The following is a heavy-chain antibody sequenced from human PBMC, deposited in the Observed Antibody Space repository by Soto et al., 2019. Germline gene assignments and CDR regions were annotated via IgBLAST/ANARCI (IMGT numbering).Heavy chain of an antibody. CDR1: GYTFTGYY. D-gene: IGHD3-10*01. CDR3: ARGPRITMVRGVIIRGYYFDY. CDR2: INPNSGGT. J-gene: IGHJ4*02. V-gene: IGHV1-2*02. Sequence: QVQLVQSGAEVKKPGASVKVSCKASGYTFTGYYMHWVRQAPGQGLEWMGWINPNSGGTNYAQKLQVRVTMTRDTSISTAYMELSRLRSDDTAVYYCARGPRITMVRGVIIRGYYFDYWGQGTLVTVSS.